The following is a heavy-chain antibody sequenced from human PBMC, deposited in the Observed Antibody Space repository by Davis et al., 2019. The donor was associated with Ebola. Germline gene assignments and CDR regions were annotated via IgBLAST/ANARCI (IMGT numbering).Heavy chain of an antibody. CDR1: GFTVSSNY. J-gene: IGHJ4*02. Sequence: PGGSLRLSCAASGFTVSSNYMSWVRQAPGKGLECVSVIYSGGSTYYADSVKGRFTISRDNSKNTLYLQMNSLRAEDTAVYYCARDLRGSYDYWGQGTLVTVSS. D-gene: IGHD1-26*01. CDR2: IYSGGST. V-gene: IGHV3-66*01. CDR3: ARDLRGSYDY.